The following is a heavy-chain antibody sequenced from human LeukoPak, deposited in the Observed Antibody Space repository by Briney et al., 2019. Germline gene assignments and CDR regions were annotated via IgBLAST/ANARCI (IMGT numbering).Heavy chain of an antibody. Sequence: GGSLRLSCAASGFTFSSYAMTWVRQAPGKGLEWVSALSDSGASKYYADSVKGRFTISRDNSKNTLYLQMNSLTADDTAVYYCVSSPPTGITVSYFDYWGQGTLVTVSS. D-gene: IGHD4-17*01. CDR2: LSDSGASK. CDR3: VSSPPTGITVSYFDY. V-gene: IGHV3-23*01. J-gene: IGHJ4*02. CDR1: GFTFSSYA.